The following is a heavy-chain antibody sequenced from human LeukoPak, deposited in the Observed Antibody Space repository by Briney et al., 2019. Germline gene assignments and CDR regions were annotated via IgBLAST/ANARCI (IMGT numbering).Heavy chain of an antibody. CDR3: ARHGYSSTLSRNWFDP. CDR1: GYSFTSYW. V-gene: IGHV5-51*01. Sequence: GESLKISCKGSGYSFTSYWIGWVRQMPGKGLEWMGIIYPGDSDTRYSPSLQGQVTISADKSIGTAYLQWSSLKASDTAMYYCARHGYSSTLSRNWFDPWGQGTLVTVSS. D-gene: IGHD6-19*01. J-gene: IGHJ5*02. CDR2: IYPGDSDT.